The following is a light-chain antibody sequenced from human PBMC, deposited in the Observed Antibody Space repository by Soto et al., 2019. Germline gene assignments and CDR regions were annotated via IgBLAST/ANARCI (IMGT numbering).Light chain of an antibody. CDR1: SGHSSYT. V-gene: IGLV4-60*03. CDR2: LERSGSY. CDR3: ETWDSNTFVV. Sequence: QPVLTQSSSASASLGSSVKLTCTLSSGHSSYTIAWHQQQPGKAPRYLMKLERSGSYNKGSGVPDRFSGSSSGADRYLTISNLQSEDEADYYCETWDSNTFVVFGGGTQLTVL. J-gene: IGLJ2*01.